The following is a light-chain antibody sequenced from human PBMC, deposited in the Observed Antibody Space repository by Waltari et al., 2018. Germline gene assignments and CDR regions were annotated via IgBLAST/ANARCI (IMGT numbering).Light chain of an antibody. CDR2: SAS. V-gene: IGKV3-11*01. CDR3: QQRSNWPRT. CDR1: QSVTNY. J-gene: IGKJ1*01. Sequence: EIVLTQFPDTLPLSPGERATLSCRASQSVTNYLAWYQQKPAQAPRVLIYSASNRATGVPARFSGSGSGTDFTLTISSLEPEDFAVYYCQQRSNWPRTFGQGTKVEVK.